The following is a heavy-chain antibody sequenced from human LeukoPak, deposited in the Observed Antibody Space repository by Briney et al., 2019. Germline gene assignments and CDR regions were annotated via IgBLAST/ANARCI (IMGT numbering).Heavy chain of an antibody. V-gene: IGHV3-30-3*01. CDR3: ASLVRYCSSTKCYIDYCYGMDV. J-gene: IGHJ6*02. CDR2: ISNDGNNK. Sequence: GRSLRLSCAASGFTFSTYAMHWVRQAPGKGLEWVSVISNDGNNKYYADSVKGRFTTSTDNSKNKLYLQMNRPRVEDTAVYYCASLVRYCSSTKCYIDYCYGMDVWGQGTTVTVSS. CDR1: GFTFSTYA. D-gene: IGHD2-2*02.